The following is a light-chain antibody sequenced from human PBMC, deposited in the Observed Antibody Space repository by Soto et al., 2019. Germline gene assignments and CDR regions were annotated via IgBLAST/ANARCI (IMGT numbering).Light chain of an antibody. CDR2: DVS. CDR1: SSDVGGYNY. Sequence: QSALTQPRSVSGSPGQSVTISCTGTSSDVGGYNYVSWYQQHPGKAPKLMIYDVSKRPSGVPDRFSGSKSGNTASLTISGLQAEDEADHYCCSYAGSYLGVFGTGTKLTVL. CDR3: CSYAGSYLGV. J-gene: IGLJ1*01. V-gene: IGLV2-11*01.